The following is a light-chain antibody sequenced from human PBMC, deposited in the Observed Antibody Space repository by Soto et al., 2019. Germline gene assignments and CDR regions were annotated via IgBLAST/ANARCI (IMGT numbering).Light chain of an antibody. J-gene: IGKJ2*01. CDR2: GAS. CDR1: QSVNNN. CDR3: QQYDGSPPYT. Sequence: ETLMTQSPATLSVSPGERATLSCRASQSVNNNLAWYQQKLGQAPRVLIYGASTRATGIPARFTGSGSGTEFILTITSLQSEDSAVYYCQQYDGSPPYTFGQGTRLEIK. V-gene: IGKV3-15*01.